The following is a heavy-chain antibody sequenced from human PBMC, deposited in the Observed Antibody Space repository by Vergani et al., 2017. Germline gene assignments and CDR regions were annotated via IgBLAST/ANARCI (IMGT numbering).Heavy chain of an antibody. D-gene: IGHD3-22*01. V-gene: IGHV4-4*07. Sequence: QVQLQESGPGMVKPSETLSLTCTVPGGSISSYYWSWIRQPAGKGLEWIGRIYTRGSTNYNPPLKSRVTMSVDTSKNQFSLKLSSVTAADTAVYYCARVGYYDSSGKEAFDIWGQGTMVTVSS. J-gene: IGHJ3*02. CDR2: IYTRGST. CDR1: GGSISSYY. CDR3: ARVGYYDSSGKEAFDI.